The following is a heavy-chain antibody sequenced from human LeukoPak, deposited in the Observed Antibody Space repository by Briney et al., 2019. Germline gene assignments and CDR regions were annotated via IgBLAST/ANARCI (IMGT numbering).Heavy chain of an antibody. CDR3: AKAGGWYDSYFDY. J-gene: IGHJ4*02. CDR1: GFTFSSYA. D-gene: IGHD6-19*01. Sequence: PGGSLRLSCAGSGFTFSSYAMSWVRQAPGKGLEWVSAISGSGGSTYYADSVKGRFTISRDNSKNTLYLQMNSLRAEDTAVYYCAKAGGWYDSYFDYWGQGTLVTVSS. V-gene: IGHV3-23*01. CDR2: ISGSGGST.